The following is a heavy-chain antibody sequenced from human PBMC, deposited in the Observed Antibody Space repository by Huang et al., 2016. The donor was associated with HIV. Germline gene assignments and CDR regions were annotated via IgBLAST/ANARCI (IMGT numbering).Heavy chain of an antibody. J-gene: IGHJ4*02. D-gene: IGHD3-22*01. CDR3: ARDPRIQSWLNFFDY. CDR1: GFSISSYW. Sequence: EVQLVESGGGLVQPGGSLRLSCAASGFSISSYWMHWVRQAPGKGLVCVSRINSDGSSTSYADYVKGRFTIARDNAKNTLYLQMNSLRAEDTAVYYCARDPRIQSWLNFFDYWGQGTLVSVSS. V-gene: IGHV3-74*01. CDR2: INSDGSST.